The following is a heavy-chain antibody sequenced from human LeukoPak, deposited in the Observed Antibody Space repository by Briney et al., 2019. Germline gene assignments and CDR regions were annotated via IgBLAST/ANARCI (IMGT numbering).Heavy chain of an antibody. CDR1: GFTFSSYS. J-gene: IGHJ4*02. CDR2: ISSSSSYI. CDR3: ARVRSTMVRGVIGDRIDVDY. Sequence: GGSLRLSCAASGFTFSSYSMNWVRQAPGKGLEWVSSISSSSSYIYYADSVKGRFTISRDNAKNSLYLQMNSLRAEDTAVYYCARVRSTMVRGVIGDRIDVDYWGQGTLVTVSS. V-gene: IGHV3-21*01. D-gene: IGHD3-10*01.